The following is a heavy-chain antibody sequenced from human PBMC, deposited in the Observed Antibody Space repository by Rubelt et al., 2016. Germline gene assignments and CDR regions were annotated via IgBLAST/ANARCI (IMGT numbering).Heavy chain of an antibody. D-gene: IGHD1-26*01. Sequence: QVQLVQSGAEVKKPGASVKVSCKASGYTFTSYSMHWVRQAPGQKLEWMGWINAGNGNTKYSQKFQGRVTITRDTSASTSYMGLSILTSEETAVYYCSRDHSGSYSFDFWGQGTLVTVSS. CDR2: INAGNGNT. CDR1: GYTFTSYS. CDR3: SRDHSGSYSFDF. J-gene: IGHJ4*02. V-gene: IGHV1-3*01.